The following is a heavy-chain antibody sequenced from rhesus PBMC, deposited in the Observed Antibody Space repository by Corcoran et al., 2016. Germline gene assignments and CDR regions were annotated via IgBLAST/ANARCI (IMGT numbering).Heavy chain of an antibody. CDR2: IYGSGGST. CDR1: GGSISSNY. V-gene: IGHV4-160*01. D-gene: IGHD3-16*01. Sequence: QVQLQESGPGLVKPSETLSLTCAVSGGSISSNYWSWIRQAPGKGLEGIGRIYGSGGSTDYNPSLKSRVTISTDTSKNQFSLKLSSVTAADTAVYYCARVEDSGSYYWGGYYFDYWGQGVLVTVSS. J-gene: IGHJ4*01. CDR3: ARVEDSGSYYWGGYYFDY.